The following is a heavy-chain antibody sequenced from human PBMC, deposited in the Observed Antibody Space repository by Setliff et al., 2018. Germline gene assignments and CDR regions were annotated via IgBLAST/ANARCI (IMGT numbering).Heavy chain of an antibody. J-gene: IGHJ4*02. V-gene: IGHV4-4*02. D-gene: IGHD1-26*01. CDR1: GGSISSGNW. Sequence: LSLTCVVSGGSISSGNWWSWVRQSPGKGLEWIGEIYHSGNINYNPSLKSRVTISVDKSKDQFSLKLNSVTAADTAIYYCARGGSGSYPFDYWGQGTLVTVSS. CDR3: ARGGSGSYPFDY. CDR2: IYHSGNI.